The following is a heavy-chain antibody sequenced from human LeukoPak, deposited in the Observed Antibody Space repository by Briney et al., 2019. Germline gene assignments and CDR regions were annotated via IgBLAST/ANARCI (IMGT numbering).Heavy chain of an antibody. Sequence: GGSLRLSCAASGFTFSSYSMNWVRQAPGEGLEWISYISSSGSTIYYAESVKGRFTISRDHAKNSLFLHLSSLRDEDTAVYYCARASYGDYRANWYFDLWGRGTLVTVSS. CDR2: ISSSGSTI. V-gene: IGHV3-48*02. CDR1: GFTFSSYS. CDR3: ARASYGDYRANWYFDL. D-gene: IGHD4-17*01. J-gene: IGHJ2*01.